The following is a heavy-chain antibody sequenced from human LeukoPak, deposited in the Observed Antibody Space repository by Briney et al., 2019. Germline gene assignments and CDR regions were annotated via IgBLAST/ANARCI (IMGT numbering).Heavy chain of an antibody. D-gene: IGHD6-13*01. CDR3: ARSIAAAGDGRRFDP. J-gene: IGHJ5*02. Sequence: PSETLSLTCTVSGGSISSGSYYWSWIRQPAGKGLEWIGRINTSGSTNYNPSLKSRVTISVDTSKNQFSLKLSSVTAADTAVYYCARSIAAAGDGRRFDPWGQGTLVTVSS. CDR2: INTSGST. V-gene: IGHV4-61*02. CDR1: GGSISSGSYY.